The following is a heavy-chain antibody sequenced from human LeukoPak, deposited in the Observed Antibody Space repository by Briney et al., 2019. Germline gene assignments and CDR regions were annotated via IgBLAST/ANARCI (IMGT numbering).Heavy chain of an antibody. V-gene: IGHV4-59*12. CDR3: ARELSGDSSGWYDWFDP. CDR2: IHYSGSN. J-gene: IGHJ5*02. D-gene: IGHD6-19*01. CDR1: GGSISSYY. Sequence: SETLSLTCTVSGGSISSYYWSWIRQPPGKGLEWIGYIHYSGSNNYNPSLKSRVTISVDTSKNQFSLKLSSVTAADTAVYYCARELSGDSSGWYDWFDPWGQGTLVTVSS.